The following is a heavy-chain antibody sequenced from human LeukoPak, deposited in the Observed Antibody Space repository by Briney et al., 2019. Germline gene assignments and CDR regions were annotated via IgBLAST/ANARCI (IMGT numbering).Heavy chain of an antibody. J-gene: IGHJ4*02. CDR1: GGSFSGYY. CDR2: INHSGST. D-gene: IGHD2-2*02. V-gene: IGHV4-34*01. Sequence: SETLSLTCGVYGGSFSGYYWSWIRQPPGKGLEWIGEINHSGSTNYNPSLKSRVTISVDTFKNQFSLKLNSVTAADTAVFYCARDYCSSTSCYNFDYWGQGTLVTVSS. CDR3: ARDYCSSTSCYNFDY.